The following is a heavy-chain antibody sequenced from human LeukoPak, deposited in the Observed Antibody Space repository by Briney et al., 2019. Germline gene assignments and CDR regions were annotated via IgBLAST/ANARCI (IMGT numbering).Heavy chain of an antibody. CDR2: IYHSGST. D-gene: IGHD3-10*01. J-gene: IGHJ3*02. CDR3: ARIEGDYYGSGSFAFDI. Sequence: SETLSLTCTVSGYSISSGYYWGWIRQPPGKGLEWIGSIYHSGSTYCNPPLKSRVTISVDTSKNQFSLKLRSVTAADTAVYYCARIEGDYYGSGSFAFDIWGQGTMVTVSS. V-gene: IGHV4-38-2*02. CDR1: GYSISSGYY.